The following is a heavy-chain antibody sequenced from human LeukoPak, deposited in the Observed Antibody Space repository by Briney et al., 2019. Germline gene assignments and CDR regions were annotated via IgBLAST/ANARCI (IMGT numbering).Heavy chain of an antibody. V-gene: IGHV4-34*01. D-gene: IGHD3-3*01. CDR3: ARYERDYDFWSGYYTGGWFDP. Sequence: SETLSLTCAVYGGSFSGYYWSWIRQPPGKGLEWIGEINHSGSTNYNPSLKSRVTISVDTSKNQFSLKLSSVTAADTAVYYCARYERDYDFWSGYYTGGWFDPWGQGTLVTVSS. CDR1: GGSFSGYY. CDR2: INHSGST. J-gene: IGHJ5*02.